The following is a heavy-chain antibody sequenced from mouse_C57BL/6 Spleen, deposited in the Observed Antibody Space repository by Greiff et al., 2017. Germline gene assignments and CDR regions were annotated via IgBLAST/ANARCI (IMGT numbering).Heavy chain of an antibody. CDR1: GFSLSTFGMG. CDR3: ARIEGYDSYWYFDV. D-gene: IGHD2-2*01. J-gene: IGHJ1*03. V-gene: IGHV8-8*01. CDR2: IWWDDDK. Sequence: QVTLKVSGPGILQPSQTLSLTCSFSGFSLSTFGMGVGRIRQPSGKGLEWLAHIWWDDDKYYNPALKSRLTISKDTTKNQVFLKNANVDTADTATYYCARIEGYDSYWYFDVWGTGTTVTVSS.